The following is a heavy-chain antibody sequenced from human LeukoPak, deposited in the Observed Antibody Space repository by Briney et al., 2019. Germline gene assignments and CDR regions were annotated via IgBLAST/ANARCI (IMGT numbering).Heavy chain of an antibody. CDR3: ARPYSSSWYLGGAFDI. J-gene: IGHJ3*02. CDR2: TYNSGST. D-gene: IGHD6-13*01. V-gene: IGHV4-39*01. CDR1: GVSISSSTYY. Sequence: SETLSLTCTVSGVSISSSTYYWGWIRQPPGKGLEWIGSTYNSGSTYYNPSLKSRVTISVDTSKNQFSLRLSSVTAADTAVYYCARPYSSSWYLGGAFDIWGQGTMVTVSS.